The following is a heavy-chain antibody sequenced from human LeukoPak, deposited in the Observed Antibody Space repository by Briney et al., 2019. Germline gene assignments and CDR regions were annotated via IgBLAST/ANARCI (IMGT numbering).Heavy chain of an antibody. CDR3: AKDVVPDSGWDLDY. D-gene: IGHD6-19*01. CDR1: GFTFSTYS. CDR2: IYPSGDST. J-gene: IGHJ4*02. V-gene: IGHV3-23*01. Sequence: GGSLRLSCAASGFTFSTYSMTWVRQGPGKGPEWVSSIYPSGDSTFYADSVKGRFTISRDNSKNTLYLQMSSLRTEDTAIYYCAKDVVPDSGWDLDYWGQETLVTVSS.